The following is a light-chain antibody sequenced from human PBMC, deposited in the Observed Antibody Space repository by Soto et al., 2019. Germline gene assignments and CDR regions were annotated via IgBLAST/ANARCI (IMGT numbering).Light chain of an antibody. J-gene: IGKJ2*01. CDR2: GAS. V-gene: IGKV3-20*01. CDR3: QQYSTLPHT. Sequence: EIVLTQSPGTLSLSPGERASLSCRASQSVSGTYLAWFQQKPGQAPSLLIYGASKRATGVPDRFSGSGSGTDFTLTISRLEPEDFAVYYCQQYSTLPHTFGQGTKLEVK. CDR1: QSVSGTY.